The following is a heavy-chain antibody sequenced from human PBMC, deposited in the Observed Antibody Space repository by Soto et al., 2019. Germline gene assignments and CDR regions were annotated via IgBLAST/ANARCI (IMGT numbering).Heavy chain of an antibody. CDR3: ARGSIIWFGEIGAFEI. CDR1: GVSFSGYY. D-gene: IGHD3-10*01. V-gene: IGHV4-34*01. Sequence: SGTLSLTCAVYGVSFSGYYWSWIRQPPGKGLEWISEINHSGGTNYNPSPKSRGTTSADTSKNQFSLQQISVTGADTAVYYCARGSIIWFGEIGAFEIWGQGTMVTVSS. CDR2: INHSGGT. J-gene: IGHJ3*02.